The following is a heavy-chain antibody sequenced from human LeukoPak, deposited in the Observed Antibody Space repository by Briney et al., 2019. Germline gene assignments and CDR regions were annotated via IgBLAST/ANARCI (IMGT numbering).Heavy chain of an antibody. CDR1: GFIFSSYT. Sequence: GGSLRLSCAASGFIFSSYTMNWVRQAPGKGLEWVSSISSSSNYIHYADSVKGRFTISRDNAKNSLNLQMNSLRAEDTAVYYCARDGIAVAGTPDYWGQGTLVTVSS. V-gene: IGHV3-21*01. D-gene: IGHD6-19*01. CDR2: ISSSSNYI. J-gene: IGHJ4*02. CDR3: ARDGIAVAGTPDY.